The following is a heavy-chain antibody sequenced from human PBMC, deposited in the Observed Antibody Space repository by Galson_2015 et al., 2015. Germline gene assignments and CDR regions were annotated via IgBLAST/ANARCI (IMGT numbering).Heavy chain of an antibody. Sequence: ETLSLTCAVSGGSISSSNWWSWVRQPPGKGLEWIGEIYHSGSTNYNPSLKSRVTISVDKSKNQFSLKLSSVTAADTAVYYCARDQGCSGGSCPYDYWGQGTLVTVSS. D-gene: IGHD2-15*01. CDR1: GGSISSSNW. CDR3: ARDQGCSGGSCPYDY. J-gene: IGHJ4*02. CDR2: IYHSGST. V-gene: IGHV4-4*02.